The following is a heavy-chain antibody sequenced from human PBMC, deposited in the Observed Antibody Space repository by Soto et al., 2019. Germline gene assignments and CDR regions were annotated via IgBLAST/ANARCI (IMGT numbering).Heavy chain of an antibody. CDR3: AREAPPTPYYYYGMDV. CDR1: GGTLSSYV. V-gene: IGHV1-69*13. CDR2: IIPMFGTT. Sequence: SVKVSCKASGGTLSSYVISWVRRAPGQGLEWMGGIIPMFGTTNYAQKFQGRFTITADESTSTAYMELSSLRSEDTAVYYCAREAPPTPYYYYGMDVWGQGTTVTVSS. J-gene: IGHJ6*02.